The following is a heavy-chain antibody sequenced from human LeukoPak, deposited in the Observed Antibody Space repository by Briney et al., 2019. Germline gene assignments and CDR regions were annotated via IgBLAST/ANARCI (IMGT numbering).Heavy chain of an antibody. J-gene: IGHJ4*02. D-gene: IGHD3-10*01. CDR3: ARDRELGY. V-gene: IGHV4-59*01. Sequence: PSETLSLTCTVSGGSISDDYWSWIRQPPGKGLEWIGYIYNGGSAVYKSSLESRVTISLDPSKNHFSLKLTSLTAADTAVYYCARDRELGYWGQGTLVTVSS. CDR1: GGSISDDY. CDR2: IYNGGSA.